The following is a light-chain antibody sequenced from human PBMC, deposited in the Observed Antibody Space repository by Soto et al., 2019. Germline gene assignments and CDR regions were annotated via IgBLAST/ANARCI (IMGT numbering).Light chain of an antibody. J-gene: IGLJ1*01. CDR3: WSYAGSFTYV. Sequence: EQKITISCTGSSSDVGSYTLVSWYQQHPGKVPKLMIYEVSKPPSGVSVRFSGSRSGNTASLTISGLQAEDEADYFCWSYAGSFTYVFGTGTKVTVL. CDR2: EVS. V-gene: IGLV2-23*02. CDR1: SSDVGSYTL.